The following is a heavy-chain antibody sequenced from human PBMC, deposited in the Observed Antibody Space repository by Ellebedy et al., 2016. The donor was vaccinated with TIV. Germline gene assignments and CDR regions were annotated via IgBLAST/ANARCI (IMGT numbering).Heavy chain of an antibody. Sequence: GESLKISCAASGFTFRSEWMSWVRQAPGKGLEWVANIKEDGSEKDSVDLVKGRFTISRDNAKHSLYLQMNNLRVEDTAVYYCARAHYWGQGTLVTVSS. CDR2: IKEDGSEK. V-gene: IGHV3-7*01. CDR1: GFTFRSEW. D-gene: IGHD3-10*01. CDR3: ARAHY. J-gene: IGHJ4*02.